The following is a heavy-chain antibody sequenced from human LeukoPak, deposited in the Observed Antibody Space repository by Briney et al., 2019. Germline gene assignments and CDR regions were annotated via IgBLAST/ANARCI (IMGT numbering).Heavy chain of an antibody. CDR1: GYTFTSYG. V-gene: IGHV1-18*01. J-gene: IGHJ4*02. CDR2: ISAYSGNT. Sequence: ASVKVSCKASGYTFTSYGISWVRQAPGQGLEWMGWISAYSGNTNYAQKLQGRVTMTTDTSTSTAYMELRSLRSDDTAVYYCARTPRYCSGGSCYGGYWGQGTLVTVSS. CDR3: ARTPRYCSGGSCYGGY. D-gene: IGHD2-15*01.